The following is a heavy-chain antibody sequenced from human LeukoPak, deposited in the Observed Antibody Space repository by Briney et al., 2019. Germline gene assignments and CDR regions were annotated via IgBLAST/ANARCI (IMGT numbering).Heavy chain of an antibody. D-gene: IGHD5-18*01. J-gene: IGHJ4*02. CDR3: ARHRRGYSYGYYFDY. CDR1: GGSISSYY. V-gene: IGHV4-4*07. Sequence: PSETLSLTCTVSGGSISSYYWSWIRQPAGKGLEWIGRIYTSGSTNYNPSLKSRVTISVDTSKNQFSLKLSSVTAADAAVYYCARHRRGYSYGYYFDYWGQGTLVTVSS. CDR2: IYTSGST.